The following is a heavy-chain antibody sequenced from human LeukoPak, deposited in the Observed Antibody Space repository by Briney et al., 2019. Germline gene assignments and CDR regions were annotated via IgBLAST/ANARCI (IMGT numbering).Heavy chain of an antibody. V-gene: IGHV4-59*01. J-gene: IGHJ6*02. CDR2: IYYSGST. D-gene: IGHD6-13*01. Sequence: PSETLSLTCTVSGGSISSYYWSWIRQPPGKGLEWIGYIYYSGSTNYNPSLKGRVTISVDTSKNQFSLKLSSVTAADTAVYYCARVIGIAAAGPGYYYGMDVWGQGTTVTVSS. CDR3: ARVIGIAAAGPGYYYGMDV. CDR1: GGSISSYY.